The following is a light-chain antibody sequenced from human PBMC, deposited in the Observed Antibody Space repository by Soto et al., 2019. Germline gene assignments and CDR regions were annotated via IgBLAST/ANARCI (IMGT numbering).Light chain of an antibody. V-gene: IGKV4-1*01. CDR1: QSVLYNSNNKNY. Sequence: DIVMTQSPDSLAVSLGERATINCRSSQSVLYNSNNKNYLAWYQQKPGQPPKLLIYWASTRESGVPDRFSGSGSGTDFTLTISSLQAEDVAVYFCLQYYNIPRTFGQGTKVDIK. CDR3: LQYYNIPRT. CDR2: WAS. J-gene: IGKJ1*01.